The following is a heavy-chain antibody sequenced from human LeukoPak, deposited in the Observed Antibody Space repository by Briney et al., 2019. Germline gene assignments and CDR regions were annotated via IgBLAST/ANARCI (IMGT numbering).Heavy chain of an antibody. J-gene: IGHJ6*03. V-gene: IGHV4-61*02. D-gene: IGHD4-23*01. Sequence: SETLSLTCTVSSGSISTSNYYWSWIRQPAGKGLEWIGRIYTSGSTNYNPSLKSRVTMSVDTSKNQFSLKLSSVTAADTAVYYCARHIPKPTMVKRGSYFYMDFWGKGTTVTGSS. CDR3: ARHIPKPTMVKRGSYFYMDF. CDR1: SGSISTSNYY. CDR2: IYTSGST.